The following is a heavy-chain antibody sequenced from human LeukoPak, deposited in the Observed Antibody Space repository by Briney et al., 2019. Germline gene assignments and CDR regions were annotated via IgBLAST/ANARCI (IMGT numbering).Heavy chain of an antibody. Sequence: PGGSLSLSCAASGFTFSSYAMSWVRQAPGKGLEWVSAISGSGGSTYYADSVKGRFTISRDNSKNTLYLQMNSLRAEDTAVYYCANLRGTGEYYFDYWGQGTLVTVSS. CDR3: ANLRGTGEYYFDY. V-gene: IGHV3-23*01. CDR1: GFTFSSYA. D-gene: IGHD3/OR15-3a*01. CDR2: ISGSGGST. J-gene: IGHJ4*02.